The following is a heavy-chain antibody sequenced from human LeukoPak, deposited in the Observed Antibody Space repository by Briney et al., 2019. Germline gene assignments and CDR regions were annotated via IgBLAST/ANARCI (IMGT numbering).Heavy chain of an antibody. CDR1: GFTFSSYG. D-gene: IGHD6-13*01. CDR2: ISYDGSNK. V-gene: IGHV3-30*18. CDR3: AKEDQMGSSSWFYYYGMGV. Sequence: GRSLRLSCAASGFTFSSYGMHWVRQAPGKGLEWVAVISYDGSNKYYADSVKGRFTISRDNSKNTLYLQMNSLRAEDTAVYYCAKEDQMGSSSWFYYYGMGVWGKGTTVTVSS. J-gene: IGHJ6*04.